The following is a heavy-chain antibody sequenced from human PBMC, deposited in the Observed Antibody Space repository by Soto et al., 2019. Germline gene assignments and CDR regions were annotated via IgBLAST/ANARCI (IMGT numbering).Heavy chain of an antibody. D-gene: IGHD3-10*02. J-gene: IGHJ4*02. CDR1: GYSFSFYW. Sequence: GESLKISCKGSGYSFSFYWIAWVRQMPGKGLEWMGIIYPGDSDTRYSPSFQGQVTISADKSISTAYLQWSSLKASDTAMYYCARCSGSYYNELDYWGQGTLVTVSS. CDR3: ARCSGSYYNELDY. V-gene: IGHV5-51*01. CDR2: IYPGDSDT.